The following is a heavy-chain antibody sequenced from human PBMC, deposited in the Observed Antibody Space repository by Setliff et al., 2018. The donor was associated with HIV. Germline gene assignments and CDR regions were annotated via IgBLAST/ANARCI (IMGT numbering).Heavy chain of an antibody. D-gene: IGHD6-13*01. Sequence: SQTLSLTCAISGDSVSSSSTTWNWIRQSPSRGLEWLGRTYYRSKWYNDSAISVKGRMTINSDTSKNYFPLQLNSVTPDDTAVYYCARGHSSLLSDAFDIWGPGTMVTVSS. CDR2: TYYRSKWYN. CDR1: GDSVSSSSTT. V-gene: IGHV6-1*01. J-gene: IGHJ3*02. CDR3: ARGHSSLLSDAFDI.